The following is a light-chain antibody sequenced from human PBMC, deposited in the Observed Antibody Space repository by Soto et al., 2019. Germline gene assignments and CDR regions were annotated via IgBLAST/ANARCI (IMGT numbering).Light chain of an antibody. CDR2: GAS. CDR3: QRYGSSPPFT. Sequence: EIVLTQSPGTLSLSPGERATLSCRASQRVSSSYLAWYQQKPGQAPRLLIYGASRRATGIPDRFSGSGSGTDFTLTISRLEPEDFAVYFCQRYGSSPPFTFGQGTKVDIK. CDR1: QRVSSSY. V-gene: IGKV3-20*01. J-gene: IGKJ2*01.